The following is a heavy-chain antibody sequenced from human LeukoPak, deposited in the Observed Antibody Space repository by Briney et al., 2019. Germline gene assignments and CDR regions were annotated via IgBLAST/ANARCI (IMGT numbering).Heavy chain of an antibody. CDR3: ARGEADYYDSSGYYYFDY. CDR2: IWYDGSNK. V-gene: IGHV3-33*08. J-gene: IGHJ4*02. CDR1: GFTFSSYG. D-gene: IGHD3-22*01. Sequence: SGGSLRLSCAASGFTFSSYGMHWVRQAPGKGLEWVAVIWYDGSNKYYADSVKGRFTISRDNSKNTLYLQMNSLRAEDTAVYYCARGEADYYDSSGYYYFDYWGQGTLVTVSS.